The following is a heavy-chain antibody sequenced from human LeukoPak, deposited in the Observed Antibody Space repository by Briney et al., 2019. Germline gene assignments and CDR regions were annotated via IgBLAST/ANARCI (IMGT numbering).Heavy chain of an antibody. J-gene: IGHJ6*02. CDR2: IVSSGDTT. Sequence: GGSLRLSCEASGFRFSDYYMTWIRQAPGMGLEWISYIVSSGDTTYYADSVKGRFTISRDNAKNSLYLQMNSLRAEDTAVYYCARGDSSSWYVGYHILDVGGQGTTVTVS. V-gene: IGHV3-11*01. CDR1: GFRFSDYY. D-gene: IGHD6-13*01. CDR3: ARGDSSSWYVGYHILDV.